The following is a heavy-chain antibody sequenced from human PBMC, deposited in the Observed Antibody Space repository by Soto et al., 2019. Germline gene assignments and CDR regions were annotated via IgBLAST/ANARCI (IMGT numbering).Heavy chain of an antibody. V-gene: IGHV4-30-4*01. Sequence: SETLSLTCTVSGGSISSGDYYWSWIRQPPGKGLEWIGYIYYSGSTYYNPSLKSRVTISVDTSKNQFSLKLSSVTAADTAVYYCASSLGATTRYFVYRGQGTLVTVSS. CDR1: GGSISSGDYY. D-gene: IGHD1-26*01. CDR2: IYYSGST. CDR3: ASSLGATTRYFVY. J-gene: IGHJ4*02.